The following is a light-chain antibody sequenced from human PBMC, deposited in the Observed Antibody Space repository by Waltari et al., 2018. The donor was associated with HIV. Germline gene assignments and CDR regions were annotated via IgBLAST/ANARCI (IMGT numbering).Light chain of an antibody. J-gene: IGLJ2*01. CDR3: QSADSSGIYEI. V-gene: IGLV3-25*03. CDR2: KET. Sequence: SYELTQPPSMSVSPGQTARITCSGDALPKQYAYWYQQKQGQAPVLIIYKETERPSGIPERFSGSNSGTIATLTISGVQAEDEAAYYCQSADSSGIYEIFGGGTKVIVL. CDR1: ALPKQY.